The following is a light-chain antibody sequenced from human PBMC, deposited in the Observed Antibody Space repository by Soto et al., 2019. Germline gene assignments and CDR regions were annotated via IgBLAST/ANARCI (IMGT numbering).Light chain of an antibody. V-gene: IGLV1-51*02. CDR2: END. Sequence: QSVLTQPPSVSASPGQTVTISCSGSTSNIGNNYVSWYQHLPGTAPRLLIFENDKRRSGIPDRFSGSKSGTSATLAITGLQTGDEADYYCATWDIRQNINGVFGGGTKLTVL. CDR1: TSNIGNNY. J-gene: IGLJ3*02. CDR3: ATWDIRQNINGV.